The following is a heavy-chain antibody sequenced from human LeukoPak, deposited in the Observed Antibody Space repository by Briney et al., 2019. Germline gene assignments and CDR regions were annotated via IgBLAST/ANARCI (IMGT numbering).Heavy chain of an antibody. J-gene: IGHJ4*02. D-gene: IGHD6-13*01. V-gene: IGHV1-24*01. CDR2: FDPEDGET. CDR3: ARAIAAAGTSDYYFDY. Sequence: GASVKASCKVSGYTLTELSMHWVRQAPGKGLEWMGGFDPEDGETIYAQKFQGRVTMTEDTSTDTAYMELSSLRSEDTAVYYCARAIAAAGTSDYYFDYWGQGTLVTVSS. CDR1: GYTLTELS.